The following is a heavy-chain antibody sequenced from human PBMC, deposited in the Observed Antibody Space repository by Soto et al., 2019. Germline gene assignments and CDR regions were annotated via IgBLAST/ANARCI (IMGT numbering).Heavy chain of an antibody. CDR3: ARDLSPIGAALYRYGMDV. CDR2: ISYDGSNK. Sequence: GGSLRLSCAASGFTFSSYAMHWVRQAPGKGLEWVAVISYDGSNKYYADSVKGRFTISRDNSKNTLYLQMNSLRAEDTAVYYCARDLSPIGAALYRYGMDVWGQGTTVTVSS. J-gene: IGHJ6*02. CDR1: GFTFSSYA. D-gene: IGHD6-6*01. V-gene: IGHV3-30-3*01.